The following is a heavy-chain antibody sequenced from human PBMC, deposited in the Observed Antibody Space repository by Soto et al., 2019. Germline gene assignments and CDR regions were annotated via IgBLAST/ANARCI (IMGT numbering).Heavy chain of an antibody. CDR3: ARALLLYDSSGYYVGGCMDV. CDR1: GFTFSSYG. J-gene: IGHJ6*02. Sequence: QVQLVESGGGVVQPGRSLRLSCAASGFTFSSYGMHWVRQAPGKGLEWVAVIWYDGSNKYYADSVKGRFTISRDNSKNTLYLQMNSLRAEDTAVYYCARALLLYDSSGYYVGGCMDVWGQGTTVTVSS. V-gene: IGHV3-33*01. D-gene: IGHD3-22*01. CDR2: IWYDGSNK.